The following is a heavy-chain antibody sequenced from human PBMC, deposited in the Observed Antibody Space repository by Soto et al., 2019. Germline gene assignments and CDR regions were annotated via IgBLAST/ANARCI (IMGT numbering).Heavy chain of an antibody. J-gene: IGHJ6*02. CDR2: ISGYNAKM. CDR1: ENTFTYYG. D-gene: IGHD3-16*01. Sequence: QVQLVQSGGEVKRPGASVKVSCKSSENTFTYYGINWVRQTPGQGLEWVGRISGYNAKMKDAAKLQGRVTMTEDTTTTTPFLEGRSLTSTDSGTYSCEANDGDYFGLDVWGQGTTVTVSS. CDR3: EANDGDYFGLDV. V-gene: IGHV1-18*04.